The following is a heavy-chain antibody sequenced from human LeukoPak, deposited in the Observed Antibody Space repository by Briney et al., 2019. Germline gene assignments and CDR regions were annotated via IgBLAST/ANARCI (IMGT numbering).Heavy chain of an antibody. D-gene: IGHD2-2*01. CDR2: ITSDGSST. J-gene: IGHJ4*02. CDR3: AREVREVPH. CDR1: GFTFSSYW. Sequence: GGSLRLSCTASGFTFSSYWMHWVRQAPGKGLEWVSRITSDGSSTSHADSVKGRFTTSRDNAKNSLYLQMNSLRAEDTAVYYCAREVREVPHWGQGTLVTVSS. V-gene: IGHV3-74*01.